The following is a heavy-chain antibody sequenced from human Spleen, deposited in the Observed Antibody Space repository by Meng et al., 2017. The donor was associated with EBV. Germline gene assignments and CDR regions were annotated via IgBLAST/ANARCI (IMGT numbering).Heavy chain of an antibody. CDR1: GYTFTSYA. CDR3: ARDSSGDSRRFDP. CDR2: INVGNGDT. V-gene: IGHV1-3*01. J-gene: IGHJ5*02. Sequence: QVQLVQSWAEVKKPGASVKVSCEASGYTFTSYAMHWVRQAPGQRLEWMGWINVGNGDTKYSQKFHGRVTITRDTSATTAYMELSSLTSEDTAVYYCARDSSGDSRRFDPWGQGTLVTVSS. D-gene: IGHD6-19*01.